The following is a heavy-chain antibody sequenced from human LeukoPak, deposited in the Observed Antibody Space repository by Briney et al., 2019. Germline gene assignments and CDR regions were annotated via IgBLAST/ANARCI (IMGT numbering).Heavy chain of an antibody. CDR2: ISGPGYTT. J-gene: IGHJ4*02. CDR1: GFTSRSYA. D-gene: IGHD1-1*01. Sequence: GGSLRLSCAASGFTSRSYAMSWVRQAPGKGLEWVSVISGPGYTTYYADSVKGRLTISRDNSNNILYLQLSSLRVEDTAVYYCAKDLSDNYNLFDYWGQGTLVTVSS. V-gene: IGHV3-23*01. CDR3: AKDLSDNYNLFDY.